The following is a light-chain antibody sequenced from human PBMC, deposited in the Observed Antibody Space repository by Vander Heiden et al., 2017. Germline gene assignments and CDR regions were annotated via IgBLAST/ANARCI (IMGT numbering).Light chain of an antibody. CDR3: QQYDKSWT. Sequence: DVRLTPSPSTLSASVGDRVTISCRANQTIDLWLAWYQQRPGNAPQLMIYKASTLQSGVPSRISGSGSGTEFSLTISNLQPEDSAIYYCQQYDKSWTFGPGTRVQVK. V-gene: IGKV1-5*03. J-gene: IGKJ1*01. CDR1: QTIDLW. CDR2: KAS.